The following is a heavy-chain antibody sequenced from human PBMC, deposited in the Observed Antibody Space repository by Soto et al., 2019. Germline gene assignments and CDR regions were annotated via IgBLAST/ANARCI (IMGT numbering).Heavy chain of an antibody. D-gene: IGHD4-17*01. V-gene: IGHV3-48*01. Sequence: GGSLRLSCAASGFTFSSYSMNWVRQAPGKGLEWVSYISSSSSTIYYADSVKGRFTISRDNAKNSLYLQMNSLRAEDTAVYYCASLDPGDYDLYYYMDVWGKGTTVTVSS. CDR3: ASLDPGDYDLYYYMDV. CDR1: GFTFSSYS. J-gene: IGHJ6*03. CDR2: ISSSSSTI.